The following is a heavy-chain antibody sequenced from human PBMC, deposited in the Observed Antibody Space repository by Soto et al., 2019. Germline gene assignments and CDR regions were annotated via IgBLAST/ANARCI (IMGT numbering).Heavy chain of an antibody. V-gene: IGHV1-24*01. CDR1: GYTLTELS. D-gene: IGHD4-4*01. Sequence: ASVKVSCKVSGYTLTELSMHWVRQAPGKGLEWMGGFDPEDGETIYAQKFQGRVTMTEDTSTDTAYMELSSLRSEDTAVYYCAKDVYRSATMPCFDTWGQGTLVTVSS. CDR3: AKDVYRSATMPCFDT. CDR2: FDPEDGET. J-gene: IGHJ5*02.